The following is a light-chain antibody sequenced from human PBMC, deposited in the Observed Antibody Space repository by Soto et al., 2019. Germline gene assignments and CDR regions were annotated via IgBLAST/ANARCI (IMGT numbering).Light chain of an antibody. CDR3: QQYNNWLT. Sequence: ETVMTQSPVTLSVSPGETVTLSCRASQSVSSNLAWYKQRPGQAPRLLIFGASTRATGIPARFSGSGSGTEFTLTISSLQSEDFAVYFCQQYNNWLTFGQGTKVDIK. CDR1: QSVSSN. V-gene: IGKV3-15*01. J-gene: IGKJ1*01. CDR2: GAS.